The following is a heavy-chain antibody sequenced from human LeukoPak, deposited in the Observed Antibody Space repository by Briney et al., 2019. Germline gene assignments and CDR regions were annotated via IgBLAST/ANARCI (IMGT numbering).Heavy chain of an antibody. Sequence: PSETLSLTCTVSGGSISSYYWSLIRQPPGKGLEWIGYIYYSGSTNHNPSLKSRVTISVDTSKNQFSLKLSSVTAADTAVYYCARGNYGYYYYGMDVWGQGTTVTVSS. CDR1: GGSISSYY. J-gene: IGHJ6*02. D-gene: IGHD4-11*01. V-gene: IGHV4-59*08. CDR3: ARGNYGYYYYGMDV. CDR2: IYYSGST.